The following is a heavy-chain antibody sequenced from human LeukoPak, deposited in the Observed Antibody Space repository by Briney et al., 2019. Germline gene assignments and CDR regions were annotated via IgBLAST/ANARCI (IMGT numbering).Heavy chain of an antibody. CDR2: IYNSGNT. D-gene: IGHD1-26*01. J-gene: IGHJ4*02. V-gene: IGHV3-66*01. CDR3: AKDVDSGSYYYFDY. CDR1: GFTVSSNY. Sequence: GGSLRLSCAASGFTVSSNYMTWVRQAPGKGLEWVSVIYNSGNTYYADSVKGRFTISRDNSKNTLYLQLNSLRAEDTALYYCAKDVDSGSYYYFDYWGQGTLVTVSS.